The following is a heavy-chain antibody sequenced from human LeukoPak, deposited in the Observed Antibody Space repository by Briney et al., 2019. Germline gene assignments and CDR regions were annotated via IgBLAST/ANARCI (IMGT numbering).Heavy chain of an antibody. CDR3: ARVITIFGVATVNWFDP. CDR1: GYTFTSYD. Sequence: ASVKVSCKASGYTFTSYDINWVRQATGQGLEWMGWMNPNSGNTGYAQKFQGRVTMTRNTSISTAYMELSSLRSEDTAVYYCARVITIFGVATVNWFDPWGQGTLVTVSS. V-gene: IGHV1-8*01. J-gene: IGHJ5*02. CDR2: MNPNSGNT. D-gene: IGHD3-3*01.